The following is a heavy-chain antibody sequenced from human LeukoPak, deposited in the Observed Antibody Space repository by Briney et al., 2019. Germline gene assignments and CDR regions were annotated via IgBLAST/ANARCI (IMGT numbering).Heavy chain of an antibody. CDR3: ARDVTYSSSWSVYYYGMDI. Sequence: ASVKVSCKASGYTFTSYGISWVRQAPGQGLEWMGWISAYNGNTNYAQKLQGRVTMTTDTSTSTAYMELRSLRSDDTAVYYCARDVTYSSSWSVYYYGMDIWGQGTTVTVSS. CDR1: GYTFTSYG. V-gene: IGHV1-18*01. J-gene: IGHJ6*02. CDR2: ISAYNGNT. D-gene: IGHD6-13*01.